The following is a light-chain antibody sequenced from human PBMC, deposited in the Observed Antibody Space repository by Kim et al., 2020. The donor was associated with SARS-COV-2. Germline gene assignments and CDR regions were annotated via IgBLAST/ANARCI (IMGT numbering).Light chain of an antibody. CDR1: KLGDKY. V-gene: IGLV3-1*01. CDR2: QDT. Sequence: VTPDQTSSIPCSGEKLGDKYASWYQQKPGPSPVLVIYQDTKRPAGIPERFSGSNSGNTATLTNSGTQAMDEADYYCQAWDSITVVFGGGTQLTVL. CDR3: QAWDSITVV. J-gene: IGLJ2*01.